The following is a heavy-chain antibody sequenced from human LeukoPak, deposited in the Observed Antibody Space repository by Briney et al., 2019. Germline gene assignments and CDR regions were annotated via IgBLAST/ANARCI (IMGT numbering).Heavy chain of an antibody. CDR3: VGLGENY. CDR1: GFNFRRYW. Sequence: GGALRLSCAASGFNFRRYWMRWARQASGKGVEGVGNIKQDGSGKYYVDSVKCRFTISRDNAKNSLYRQMTSLRAEDTAVYYCVGLGENYWGQGTLVTVSS. CDR2: IKQDGSGK. D-gene: IGHD3-10*01. V-gene: IGHV3-7*02. J-gene: IGHJ4*02.